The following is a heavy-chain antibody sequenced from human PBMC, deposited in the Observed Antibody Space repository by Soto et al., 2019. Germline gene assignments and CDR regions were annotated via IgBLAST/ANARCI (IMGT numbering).Heavy chain of an antibody. D-gene: IGHD3-10*01. V-gene: IGHV3-30*18. CDR2: ISDDGSNK. J-gene: IGHJ4*02. Sequence: QAQLVESGGGVVQPGRSLRLSCAASGFTFSSYGMHWVCQAPGKGLEWVAVISDDGSNKYYADTVKGRFTISRDNSKNTLYLQMNSLIAADEAAYYCGKDLIMSFDYWGQGTLLTVSS. CDR3: GKDLIMSFDY. CDR1: GFTFSSYG.